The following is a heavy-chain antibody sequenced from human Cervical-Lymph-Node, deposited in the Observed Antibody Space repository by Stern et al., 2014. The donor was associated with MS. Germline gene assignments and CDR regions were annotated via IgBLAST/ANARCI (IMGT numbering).Heavy chain of an antibody. J-gene: IGHJ4*02. CDR3: ARSTMVLKLVTFYFDY. V-gene: IGHV4-31*03. Sequence: QVQLQESGPGLVQPSQTLSVTCSVSGASISSGGHYWNWIRQHPERGLEWIGFVYYGGTTYYNPSLQSRVAISVDASKNQFSLNVHSVTAADTAVYFCARSTMVLKLVTFYFDYWGQGAQVTVSS. D-gene: IGHD4/OR15-4a*01. CDR2: VYYGGTT. CDR1: GASISSGGHY.